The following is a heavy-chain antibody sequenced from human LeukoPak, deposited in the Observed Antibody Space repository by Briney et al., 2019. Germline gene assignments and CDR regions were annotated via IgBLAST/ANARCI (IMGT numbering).Heavy chain of an antibody. D-gene: IGHD2-2*01. J-gene: IGHJ5*02. CDR3: ARGGYCSSTSCYAQVGWFDP. CDR1: GGSFSGYY. Sequence: SETLSLTCAVYGGSFSGYYWSWIRQPPGKGLEWIGEINHSGSTNYNPSLKSRVTISVDTSKNQFSLKLSFVTAADTAVYYCARGGYCSSTSCYAQVGWFDPWGQGTLVTVSS. V-gene: IGHV4-34*01. CDR2: INHSGST.